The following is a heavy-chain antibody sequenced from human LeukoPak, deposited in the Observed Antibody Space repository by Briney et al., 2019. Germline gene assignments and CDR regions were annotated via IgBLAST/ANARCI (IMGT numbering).Heavy chain of an antibody. CDR2: INHSGST. CDR1: GGSFSGYY. D-gene: IGHD1-26*01. V-gene: IGHV4-34*01. J-gene: IGHJ4*02. CDR3: ARRIVGARRIFDY. Sequence: SETLSLTWAVYGGSFSGYYWSWIRQPPGKGLEWIGEINHSGSTNYNPSLKSRVTISVDTSKNQFSLKLGSVTAADTAVYYCARRIVGARRIFDYWGQGTLVTVSS.